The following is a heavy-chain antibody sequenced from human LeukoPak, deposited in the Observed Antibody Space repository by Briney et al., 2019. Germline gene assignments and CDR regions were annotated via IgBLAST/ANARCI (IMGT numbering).Heavy chain of an antibody. Sequence: PGGSLRLSCAASGFTFSSSAMSWVRQAPGKGLEWVSVIYSGGDTRYADSVKGRFTISRDSSKNTLYLQMDSLRAEDTAMYYCARDQRYCSSSSCPWEPFDYWGQGTLVTVSS. J-gene: IGHJ4*02. D-gene: IGHD2-2*01. V-gene: IGHV3-66*01. CDR2: IYSGGDT. CDR3: ARDQRYCSSSSCPWEPFDY. CDR1: GFTFSSSA.